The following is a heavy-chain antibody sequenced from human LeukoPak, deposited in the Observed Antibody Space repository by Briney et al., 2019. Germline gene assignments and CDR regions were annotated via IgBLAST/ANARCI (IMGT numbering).Heavy chain of an antibody. CDR3: ARGYYDSSGYYSY. CDR1: GFTVSSNY. J-gene: IGHJ4*02. D-gene: IGHD3-22*01. Sequence: GGSLRLSCAASGFTVSSNYMSWFRQAPGKGLGWVSVIYSGGSTYYADSVKGRFTISRDNSKNTLYLQMNSLRVEDTAVYYCARGYYDSSGYYSYWGQGTLVTVSS. V-gene: IGHV3-53*01. CDR2: IYSGGST.